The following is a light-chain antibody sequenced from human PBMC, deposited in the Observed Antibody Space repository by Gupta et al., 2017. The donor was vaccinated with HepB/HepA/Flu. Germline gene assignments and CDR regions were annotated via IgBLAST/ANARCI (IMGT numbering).Light chain of an antibody. V-gene: IGLV2-14*03. CDR1: SSDVGAYNM. CDR3: ASFRSTNTWV. J-gene: IGLJ3*02. Sequence: QSALTQPASGSGSPGQSITISCTGTSSDVGAYNMVSWYQQHPGKAPKLLMFDVSVRPSGVPTRFSGSKSANTASLTISGLQVEDEADFYCASFRSTNTWVFGGGTKLTVL. CDR2: DVS.